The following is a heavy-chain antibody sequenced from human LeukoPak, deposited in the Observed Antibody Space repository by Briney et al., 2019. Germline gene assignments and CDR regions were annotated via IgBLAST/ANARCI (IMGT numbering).Heavy chain of an antibody. D-gene: IGHD4-17*01. J-gene: IGHJ4*02. CDR2: ISAYNGNT. Sequence: GSSVKVSCQASGYTFTSYCISWVRQAPRQGLEWMGWISAYNGNTNYAQKLQGRVTMTTDTSTSTAYMERRSLRSDDTAVYYCARLGGYGDPALDYWGQGTLVTVSS. CDR3: ARLGGYGDPALDY. V-gene: IGHV1-18*01. CDR1: GYTFTSYC.